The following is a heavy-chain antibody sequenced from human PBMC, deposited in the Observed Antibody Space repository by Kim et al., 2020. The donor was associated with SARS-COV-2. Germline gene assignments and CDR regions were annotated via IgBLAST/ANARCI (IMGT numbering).Heavy chain of an antibody. V-gene: IGHV1-69*13. J-gene: IGHJ6*02. CDR2: IIPIFGTA. CDR3: ARGFWSGYGGVRDYYGMDV. D-gene: IGHD3-3*01. CDR1: GGTFSSYA. Sequence: SVKVSCKASGGTFSSYAISWVRQAPGQGLEWMGGIIPIFGTANYAQKFQGRVTITADESTSTAYMELSSLRSEDTAVYYCARGFWSGYGGVRDYYGMDVWGQGTTVTVSS.